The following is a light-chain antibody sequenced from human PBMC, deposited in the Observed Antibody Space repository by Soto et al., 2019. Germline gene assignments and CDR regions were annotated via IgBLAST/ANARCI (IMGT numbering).Light chain of an antibody. J-gene: IGLJ2*01. V-gene: IGLV1-40*01. Sequence: QLVLTQPPSVSGAPGQRITISCTGSSSNIGAGYDVHWYQQFPGTAPRLLIYGNNNRASGVPDRFSGSKSGTSASLVITGLPAEDEADYYCQSYDSSLSVVVFGGGTKLTVL. CDR3: QSYDSSLSVVV. CDR2: GNN. CDR1: SSNIGAGYD.